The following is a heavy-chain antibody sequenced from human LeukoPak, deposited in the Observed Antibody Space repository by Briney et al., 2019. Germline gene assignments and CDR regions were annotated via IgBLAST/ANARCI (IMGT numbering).Heavy chain of an antibody. CDR1: GFTFDDSA. J-gene: IGHJ4*02. CDR2: ISCNSGSI. V-gene: IGHV3-9*01. D-gene: IGHD2-15*01. CDR3: AKMVAGLDY. Sequence: PGGSLRLSCAASGFTFDDSAMHWVRQAPGKGLEWVSVISCNSGSIGYADSVKGRFTISRDNAKNSLYLQMNSLRAEDTALYYCAKMVAGLDYWGQGTLVTVSS.